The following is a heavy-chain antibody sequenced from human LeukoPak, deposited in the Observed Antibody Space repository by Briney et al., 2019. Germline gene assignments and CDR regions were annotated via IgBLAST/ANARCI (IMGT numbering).Heavy chain of an antibody. CDR2: IYYSGST. Sequence: SETLSLTCAVSGGSFSNYYWSWVRQPPGKGLEWIGYIYYSGSTNYNPSLKSRVTISVDTSKNQFSLKLSPVTAADTAVYYCARDVGGNWQYFDYWGQGTVVTVP. V-gene: IGHV4-59*01. CDR3: ARDVGGNWQYFDY. J-gene: IGHJ4*02. CDR1: GGSFSNYY. D-gene: IGHD1-20*01.